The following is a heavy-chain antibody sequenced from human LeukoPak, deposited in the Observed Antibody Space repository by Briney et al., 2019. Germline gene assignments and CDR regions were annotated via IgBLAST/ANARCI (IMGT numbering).Heavy chain of an antibody. CDR1: GGSISSCY. CDR3: ARASKQLVHDY. J-gene: IGHJ4*02. CDR2: IYTGGST. D-gene: IGHD6-6*01. V-gene: IGHV4-4*09. Sequence: SETLSLTCTVSGGSISSCYWSWIRQPPGKGLEWIGYIYTGGSTNYNPSLKSRVTISVDTSENQFSLKLSSVTAADTAVYYCARASKQLVHDYWGQGTLVTVSS.